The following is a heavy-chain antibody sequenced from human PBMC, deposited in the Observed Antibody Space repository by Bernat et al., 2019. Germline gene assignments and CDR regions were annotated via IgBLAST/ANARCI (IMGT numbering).Heavy chain of an antibody. CDR1: GYTFTSYG. V-gene: IGHV1-18*01. J-gene: IGHJ6*02. CDR2: ISAYNGNT. Sequence: QVQLVQSGAEVKKPGASVKVSCKASGYTFTSYGISWVRQAPGQGLEWMGWISAYNGNTNYAQKLQGRVTMTTDTSTSTAYMELRSLRSDDTAVYYCAGDTARNNNRDYYYYYGMDVWGQGTTVTVS. D-gene: IGHD5-18*01. CDR3: AGDTARNNNRDYYYYYGMDV.